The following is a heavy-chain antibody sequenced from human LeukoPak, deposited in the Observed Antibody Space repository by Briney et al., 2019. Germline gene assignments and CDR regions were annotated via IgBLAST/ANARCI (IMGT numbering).Heavy chain of an antibody. V-gene: IGHV3-23*01. J-gene: IGHJ4*02. CDR2: IRGSGGST. D-gene: IGHD3-10*01. Sequence: GGSLRLSCAASGFTFSSYAMRWVRQAPGKGLEWVSAIRGSGGSTYYADSVKGRFTISRDNSKNTLYLQMNSLRVEDTAVYYCAKGLLRFGECLDYWGQGTLVTVSS. CDR3: AKGLLRFGECLDY. CDR1: GFTFSSYA.